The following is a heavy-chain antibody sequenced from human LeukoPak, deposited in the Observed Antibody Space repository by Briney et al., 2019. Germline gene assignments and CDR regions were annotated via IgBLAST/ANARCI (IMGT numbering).Heavy chain of an antibody. J-gene: IGHJ3*02. CDR1: GYTFTNYG. CDR2: ISAYNGNT. V-gene: IGHV1-18*01. D-gene: IGHD5-24*01. CDR3: ARQRDGYNYRFDAFDI. Sequence: GASVKVSCKASGYTFTNYGISWVRQAPGQGLEWMGWISAYNGNTNYAQKLQGRVTMTTDTSTSTAYMELRSLRSDDTAVYYCARQRDGYNYRFDAFDIWGQGTMVTVSS.